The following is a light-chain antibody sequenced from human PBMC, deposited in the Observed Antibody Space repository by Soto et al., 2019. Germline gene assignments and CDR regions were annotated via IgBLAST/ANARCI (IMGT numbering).Light chain of an antibody. Sequence: QAVVTQPPSASGTPGQRVTISCSGSSSNIGSNTVNWYQQVPGTAPKLLIFTTTQRPSGVPDRFSGSKSGTSASLAISGLQSEDEADYYCSAWDDSLSGVVFGGGTKLTVL. V-gene: IGLV1-44*01. CDR3: SAWDDSLSGVV. CDR1: SSNIGSNT. CDR2: TTT. J-gene: IGLJ3*02.